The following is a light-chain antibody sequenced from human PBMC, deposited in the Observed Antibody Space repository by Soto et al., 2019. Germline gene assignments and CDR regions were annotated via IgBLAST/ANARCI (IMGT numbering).Light chain of an antibody. CDR2: GAS. Sequence: DIPMTPSPSSLAASVGDRATIPCRASQDIGNYLNWYQQKPGKAPQLLIYGASSLQSGVPSRFSGSGYGTDFTLTISSLPPEDFATYYCHQTYSSPITFGQGTRLDI. J-gene: IGKJ5*01. CDR3: HQTYSSPIT. CDR1: QDIGNY. V-gene: IGKV1-39*01.